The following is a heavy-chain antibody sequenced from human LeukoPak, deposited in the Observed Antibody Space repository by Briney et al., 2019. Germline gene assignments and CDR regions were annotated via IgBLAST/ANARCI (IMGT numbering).Heavy chain of an antibody. CDR3: AKDRRVYDILTGFDY. CDR1: GFTFSSYA. D-gene: IGHD3-9*01. V-gene: IGHV3-30-3*01. CDR2: ISYDGSNK. Sequence: GGSLRLPCAASGFTFSSYAMHWVRQAPGKGLEWVAVISYDGSNKYYADSVKGRFTISRDNSKNTLYLQMNSLRAEDTAVYYCAKDRRVYDILTGFDYWGQGTLVTVSS. J-gene: IGHJ4*02.